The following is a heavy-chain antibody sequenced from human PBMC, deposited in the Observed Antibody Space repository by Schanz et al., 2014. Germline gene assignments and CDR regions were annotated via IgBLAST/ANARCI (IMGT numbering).Heavy chain of an antibody. V-gene: IGHV3-48*01. J-gene: IGHJ4*02. D-gene: IGHD2-2*01. CDR3: AKDSTHIDIVLVPTAIDY. Sequence: EVQLLESGGGLVRPGGSLRLSCAASGFTFSSYAMSWVRQAPGKGLEWVSYIATSSSTRHYADSVKGRVTISRDNAKNSLYLHMNTLRSEDTAVYYCAKDSTHIDIVLVPTAIDYWGQGTLVTVSS. CDR2: IATSSSTR. CDR1: GFTFSSYA.